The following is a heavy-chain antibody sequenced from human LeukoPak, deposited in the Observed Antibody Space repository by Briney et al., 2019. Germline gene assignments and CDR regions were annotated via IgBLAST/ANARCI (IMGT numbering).Heavy chain of an antibody. CDR1: GDSVSSNRAT. V-gene: IGHV6-1*01. Sequence: SQTLSLTCAISGDSVSSNRATWNWIRQSPSRGLEWLGRTYYTSRWYDDYAVSVKSRISIKPDTSKNQFSLQLNSVTPEDTAVYYCARDTIMVRGVLDYYYYMDVWGKGTTVTVSS. D-gene: IGHD3-10*01. CDR2: TYYTSRWYD. J-gene: IGHJ6*03. CDR3: ARDTIMVRGVLDYYYYMDV.